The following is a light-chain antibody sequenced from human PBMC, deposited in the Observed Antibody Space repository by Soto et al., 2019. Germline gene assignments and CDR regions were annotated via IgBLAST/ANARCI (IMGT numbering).Light chain of an antibody. CDR1: QDIRKL. CDR3: QHYDNLVT. J-gene: IGKJ3*01. Sequence: DIQMTQSPSSLAASVGDRVTITCQARQDIRKLLNWYQQKPGKAPKLLINDAYNLETGVPSMFSGSGSGTDFTFTINSLQPEDIATYYCQHYDNLVTFGPGTTVDIK. CDR2: DAY. V-gene: IGKV1-33*01.